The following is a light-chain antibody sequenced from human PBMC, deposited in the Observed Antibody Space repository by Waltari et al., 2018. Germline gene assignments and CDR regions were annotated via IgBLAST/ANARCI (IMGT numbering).Light chain of an antibody. CDR3: MQATQWPLT. Sequence: QSLGRSEVKTYLNWFHQRPGQAPRRLIYKVFNRDSGVPDRFSGSGSGTDFTLKISRVEAEDVGTYYCMQATQWPLTFGQGTKVEIK. CDR2: KVF. J-gene: IGKJ1*01. V-gene: IGKV2-30*02. CDR1: QSLGRSEVKTY.